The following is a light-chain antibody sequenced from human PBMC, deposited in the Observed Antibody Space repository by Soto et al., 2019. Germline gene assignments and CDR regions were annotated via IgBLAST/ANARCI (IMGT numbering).Light chain of an antibody. V-gene: IGKV1-33*01. CDR2: DVS. CDR1: QDISNY. J-gene: IGKJ4*01. Sequence: DILMTQSPSSLSASVGTRVTITCQASQDISNYLNWYQQKPGKAPKLLIHDVSNLQTGVPSRFSGGRSGTDFTFTISSLQPEDFATYYCQQYDNVPLTFGGGTKVEIK. CDR3: QQYDNVPLT.